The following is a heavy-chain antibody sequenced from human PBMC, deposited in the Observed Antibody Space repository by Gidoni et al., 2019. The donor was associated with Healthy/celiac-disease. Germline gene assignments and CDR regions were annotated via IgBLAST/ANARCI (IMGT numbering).Heavy chain of an antibody. CDR2: ISGSGGST. CDR3: AKDRSGSYKLDAFDI. Sequence: EVQLLESGGGLVQPGGSLRLTCAASGFTFSSYAMSWVRKAPGKGLEWVSAISGSGGSTYYADSVKSRFTISRDNSKNTLYLQMNSLRAEDTAVYYCAKDRSGSYKLDAFDIWGQGTMVTVSS. D-gene: IGHD1-26*01. J-gene: IGHJ3*02. V-gene: IGHV3-23*01. CDR1: GFTFSSYA.